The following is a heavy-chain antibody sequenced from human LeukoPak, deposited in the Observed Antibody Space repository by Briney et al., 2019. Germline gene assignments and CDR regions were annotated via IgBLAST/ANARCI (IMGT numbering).Heavy chain of an antibody. CDR3: AGEDVLGAFDI. Sequence: GGSLRFSGSASGFTFSSYAMHWVRQAPGKGLEYVSAISSNGGSTYYADSVKGRFTISRDNSKNTLYLQMNSLRAEDTAVYYCAGEDVLGAFDIWGQGTMVTVSS. V-gene: IGHV3-64*04. CDR2: ISSNGGST. CDR1: GFTFSSYA. D-gene: IGHD3-16*01. J-gene: IGHJ3*02.